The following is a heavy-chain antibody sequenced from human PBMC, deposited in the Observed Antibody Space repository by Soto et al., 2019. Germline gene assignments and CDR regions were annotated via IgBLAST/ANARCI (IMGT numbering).Heavy chain of an antibody. CDR1: GFTFSTYE. V-gene: IGHV3-48*03. CDR2: ISGSGSSI. D-gene: IGHD3-9*01. Sequence: GGTLRLSSAASGFTFSTYEMNWVRQAPGKGLEWVSYISGSGSSIYYADSVKGRFTISRDNAKNSLYLQMNGLRAEDTAVYYGVRQSAYDNFDNSCQRTL. J-gene: IGHJ4*02. CDR3: VRQSAYDNFDN.